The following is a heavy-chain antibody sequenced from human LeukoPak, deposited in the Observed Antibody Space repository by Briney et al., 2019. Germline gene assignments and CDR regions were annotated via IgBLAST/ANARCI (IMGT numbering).Heavy chain of an antibody. CDR2: INPNSGGT. J-gene: IGHJ5*02. D-gene: IGHD6-19*01. V-gene: IGHV1-2*02. CDR3: ARHAVAGTWWFDP. Sequence: ASVKVSCKASGYTFTGYYMHWVRQAPGQGLEWMGWINPNSGGTNYAQKLQGRVTMTTDTSTSTAYMELRSLRSDDTAVYYCARHAVAGTWWFDPWGQGTLVTVSS. CDR1: GYTFTGYY.